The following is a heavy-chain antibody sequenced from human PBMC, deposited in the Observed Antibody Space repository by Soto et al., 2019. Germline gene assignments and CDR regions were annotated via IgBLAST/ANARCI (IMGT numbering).Heavy chain of an antibody. CDR2: IIPIFGTA. CDR3: SAVHTGMAQSVIDY. V-gene: IGHV1-69*12. D-gene: IGHD5-18*01. J-gene: IGHJ4*02. CDR1: GGTFSSYA. Sequence: QVQLVQSGAEVKKPGSSVKVSCKASGGTFSSYAISWVRQAPGQGLEWMGGIIPIFGTANYAQKFQGRVTITAEESTIIDYMEMSSFRSKDTAVYYWSAVHTGMAQSVIDYWGQETMDTVSS.